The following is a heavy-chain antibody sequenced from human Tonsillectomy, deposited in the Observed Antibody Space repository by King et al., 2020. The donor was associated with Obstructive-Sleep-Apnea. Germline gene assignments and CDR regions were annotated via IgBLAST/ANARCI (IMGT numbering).Heavy chain of an antibody. D-gene: IGHD2-21*02. CDR2: IKEDGSEK. CDR3: AREGISDCGDDCPFDY. V-gene: IGHV3-7*01. J-gene: IGHJ4*02. CDR1: GFPLRNYW. Sequence: VQLVESGGGLVQPGGSLRLSCAASGFPLRNYWMSWVRQAPGKGLEWGANIKEDGSEKYYVDSVKGRFTISRDNAKNSRFLQMNSLRAEDTAVYYGAREGISDCGDDCPFDYWGQGSQVTVSS.